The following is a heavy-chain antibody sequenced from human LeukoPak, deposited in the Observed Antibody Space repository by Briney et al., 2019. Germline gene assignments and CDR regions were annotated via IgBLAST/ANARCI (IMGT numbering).Heavy chain of an antibody. CDR2: IRYDGSNK. D-gene: IGHD3-9*01. CDR3: ARDGDDILTLFDY. V-gene: IGHV3-30*02. CDR1: GFTFSSYG. J-gene: IGHJ4*02. Sequence: PGGSLRLSCAASGFTFSSYGMHWVRQAPGKGLEWVAFIRYDGSNKYYADSVKGRFTISRDNAKNSLYLQMNSLRAEDTAVYYCARDGDDILTLFDYWGQGTLVTVSS.